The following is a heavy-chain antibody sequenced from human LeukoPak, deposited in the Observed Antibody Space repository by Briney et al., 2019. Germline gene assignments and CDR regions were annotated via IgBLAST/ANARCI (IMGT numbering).Heavy chain of an antibody. CDR3: VRPGGRLARSPFDY. CDR2: IHFSGGT. V-gene: IGHV4-39*01. J-gene: IGHJ4*02. Sequence: PSETPSLTCTFSGGSFSSGTFYWAWIRQPPGKGLEWIGSIHFSGGTYYNPFLKSRVTISVDTSKNQFPLKVTSVTAADTAVYYCVRPGGRLARSPFDYWGQGTLVTVSS. CDR1: GGSFSSGTFY. D-gene: IGHD6-19*01.